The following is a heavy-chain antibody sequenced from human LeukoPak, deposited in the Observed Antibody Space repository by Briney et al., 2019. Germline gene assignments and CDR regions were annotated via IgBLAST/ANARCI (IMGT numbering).Heavy chain of an antibody. V-gene: IGHV1-18*01. D-gene: IGHD1-26*01. J-gene: IGHJ4*02. CDR1: GYTFTSYG. Sequence: ASVKVSCKASGYTFTSYGISWVRQAPGQGPEWMGWISAYNGNTNYAQKLQGRVTMTTDTSTSTAYMELRSLRSDDTAVYYCARDQVGATPFDYWGQGTLVTVSS. CDR2: ISAYNGNT. CDR3: ARDQVGATPFDY.